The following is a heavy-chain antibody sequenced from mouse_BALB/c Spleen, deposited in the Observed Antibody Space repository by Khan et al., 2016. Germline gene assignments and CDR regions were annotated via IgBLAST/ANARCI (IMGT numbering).Heavy chain of an antibody. J-gene: IGHJ2*01. CDR2: INPSNGGT. CDR3: TRTPDYGSSVDY. CDR1: GYTFTSYY. Sequence: QVQLQQSGAELVKPGASVKLSCKASGYTFTSYYMYWVKQRPGQGLEWIGEINPSNGGTNFNEKFKSKATLTVDKSSSTAYMQLSSLTSEDSAVYYGTRTPDYGSSVDYWGQGTTLTVSS. D-gene: IGHD1-1*01. V-gene: IGHV1S81*02.